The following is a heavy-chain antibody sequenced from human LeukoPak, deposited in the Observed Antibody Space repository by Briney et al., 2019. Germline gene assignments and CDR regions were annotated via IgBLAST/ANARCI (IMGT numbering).Heavy chain of an antibody. CDR1: GGSFSGYY. CDR2: INHSGST. V-gene: IGHV4-34*01. CDR3: ARNRRRTTGTTNYFDY. D-gene: IGHD1-1*01. Sequence: PSETLSLTCAVYGGSFSGYYWSWIRQPPGKGLEWIGEINHSGSTNYNPSLKSRVTISVDTSKNQFSLKLSSVTAADTAVYYCARNRRRTTGTTNYFDYWGQGTLVTVSS. J-gene: IGHJ4*02.